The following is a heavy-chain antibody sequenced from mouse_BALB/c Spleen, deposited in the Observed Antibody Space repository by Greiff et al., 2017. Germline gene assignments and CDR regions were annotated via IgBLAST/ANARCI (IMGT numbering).Heavy chain of an antibody. CDR2: IYPGNSDT. Sequence: VQLQQSGTVLARPGASVKMSCKASGYTFTSYWMHWVKQRPGQGLEWIGAIYPGNSDTSYNQKFKGKAKLTAVTSTSTAYMELSSLTNEDSAVYYCTKGNYALYFDYWGQGTTLTVSS. J-gene: IGHJ2*01. V-gene: IGHV1-5*01. D-gene: IGHD2-1*01. CDR1: GYTFTSYW. CDR3: TKGNYALYFDY.